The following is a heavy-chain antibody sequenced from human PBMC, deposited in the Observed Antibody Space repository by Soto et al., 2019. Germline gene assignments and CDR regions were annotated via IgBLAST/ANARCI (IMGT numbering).Heavy chain of an antibody. J-gene: IGHJ4*02. CDR2: IIILFGTP. D-gene: IGHD3-10*01. CDR3: ASERVGEMATRGYFDD. CDR1: GGTFSDYA. V-gene: IGHV1-69*01. Sequence: QVQRAQSGAEVKKPGSSVKVSCTASGGTFSDYAFSWVRQAPGQGLEWMAGIIILFGTPNYAQRFQGRVSITVDESSSTVYMEMTRLTFADSAVYYCASERVGEMATRGYFDDWGQGTLVTVSS.